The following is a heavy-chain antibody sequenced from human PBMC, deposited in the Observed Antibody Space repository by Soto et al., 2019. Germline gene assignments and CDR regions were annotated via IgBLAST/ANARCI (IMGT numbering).Heavy chain of an antibody. D-gene: IGHD3-22*01. CDR3: AKDTSAYYYDSSGFDP. V-gene: IGHV3-48*03. Sequence: PGGSLRLSCAASRFTFSTYEMHWVRQAPGKGLEWVSYISSSGNTVYYADSVKGRFTISRDNTRNSLYLQMNSLRAEDTALYYCAKDTSAYYYDSSGFDPWGQGTLVTVSS. CDR2: ISSSGNTV. CDR1: RFTFSTYE. J-gene: IGHJ5*02.